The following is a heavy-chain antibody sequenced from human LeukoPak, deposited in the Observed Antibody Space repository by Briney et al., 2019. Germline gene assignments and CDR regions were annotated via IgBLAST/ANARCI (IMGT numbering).Heavy chain of an antibody. CDR1: GGTFSSYA. J-gene: IGHJ5*02. CDR2: IIPIFGTA. CDR3: ARTLELKDRWFDP. Sequence: SVKVSCKASGGTFSSYAISWMRQAPGQGLEWMGGIIPIFGTANYAQKFQGRVTITADESTSTAYMELSSLRSEDTAVYYCARTLELKDRWFDPWGQGTLVTVSS. V-gene: IGHV1-69*13. D-gene: IGHD1-7*01.